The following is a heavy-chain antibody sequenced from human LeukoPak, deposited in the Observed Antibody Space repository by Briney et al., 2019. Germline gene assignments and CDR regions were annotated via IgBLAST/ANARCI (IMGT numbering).Heavy chain of an antibody. CDR1: GFTFSSYS. CDR3: ANLEYSSGWYYFYEAY. Sequence: GGSLRLSCAAPGFTFSSYSMNWVRQAPGKGLEWVSRINSGGSSTTYADSVKGRFTISRDNAKNTLYLQMNRLRAEDTAVYYCANLEYSSGWYYFYEAYWGQGTLVTVSS. J-gene: IGHJ4*02. D-gene: IGHD6-19*01. CDR2: INSGGSST. V-gene: IGHV3-74*01.